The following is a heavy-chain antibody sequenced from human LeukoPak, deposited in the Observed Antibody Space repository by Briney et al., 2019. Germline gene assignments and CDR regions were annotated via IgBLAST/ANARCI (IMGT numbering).Heavy chain of an antibody. Sequence: ASVKVSCKVSGYTLTELSMHWVRQAPGKGLEWMGGFDPEDGETIYAQKFQGRVTMTEDTSTDTAYMELSSLRSEDTAVYYCATTLSTPLPQYYGIDVWGQGTTVTVSS. CDR1: GYTLTELS. J-gene: IGHJ6*02. CDR2: FDPEDGET. V-gene: IGHV1-24*01. D-gene: IGHD3-3*02. CDR3: ATTLSTPLPQYYGIDV.